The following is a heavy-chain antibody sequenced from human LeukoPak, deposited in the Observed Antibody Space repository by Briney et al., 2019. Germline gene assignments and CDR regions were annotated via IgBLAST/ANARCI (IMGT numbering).Heavy chain of an antibody. J-gene: IGHJ4*02. V-gene: IGHV3-23*01. CDR2: ISGSGSST. Sequence: PGGSLRLSCAASEFSFSGYWMSWVRQAPGKGLEWVSAISGSGSSTYYADSVKGRFTITRDNSKNTLYLQMNSLRAEDTAVYYCAKGRISDYWGQGTLVTVSS. CDR3: AKGRISDY. CDR1: EFSFSGYW.